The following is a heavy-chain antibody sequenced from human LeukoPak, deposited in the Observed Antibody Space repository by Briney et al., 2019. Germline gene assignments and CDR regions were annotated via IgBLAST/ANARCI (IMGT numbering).Heavy chain of an antibody. CDR1: GGSFSSYY. V-gene: IGHV4-4*07. Sequence: SETLSLTCTVSGGSFSSYYWSWIRQPAGKGLEWIGGIYTSGSTNYNPSLKSRVTMSVDTSKTQFSLKLSSVTAPDTAVYYCARGGVISAFDIWGQGTMVTVSS. J-gene: IGHJ3*02. D-gene: IGHD3-16*02. CDR3: ARGGVISAFDI. CDR2: IYTSGST.